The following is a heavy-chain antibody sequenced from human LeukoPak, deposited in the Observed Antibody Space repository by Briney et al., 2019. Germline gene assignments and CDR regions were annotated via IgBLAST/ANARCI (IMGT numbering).Heavy chain of an antibody. D-gene: IGHD5-18*01. V-gene: IGHV4-59*01. CDR1: GGSISSYY. CDR3: ATRGYSYALDAFGI. J-gene: IGHJ3*02. Sequence: SETPSLTCTVSGGSISSYYWSWIRQPPGKGLEWIGYIYYSGSTNYNPSLKSRVTISVDTSKNQFSLKLSSVTAADTAVYYCATRGYSYALDAFGIWGQGTMVTVSS. CDR2: IYYSGST.